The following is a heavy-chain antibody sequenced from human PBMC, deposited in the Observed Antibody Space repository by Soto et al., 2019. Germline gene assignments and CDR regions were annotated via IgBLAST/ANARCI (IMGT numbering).Heavy chain of an antibody. CDR3: ARGGSSGYFDL. D-gene: IGHD3-10*01. Sequence: EVQLVESGGGLVKPGGSLRLSCAASGFTFSSYSMNWVRQAPGKGLEWVSSISSSSSYIYYADSVKGRFTISRDNAKNSLYLQMNSPRAEDTAVYYCARGGSSGYFDLWGRGTLVTVSS. J-gene: IGHJ2*01. V-gene: IGHV3-21*01. CDR1: GFTFSSYS. CDR2: ISSSSSYI.